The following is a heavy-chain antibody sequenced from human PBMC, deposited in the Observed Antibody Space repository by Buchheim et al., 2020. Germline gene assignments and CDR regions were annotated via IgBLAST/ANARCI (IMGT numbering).Heavy chain of an antibody. Sequence: QVQLVESGGGVVQSGRSLRLSCAASGFTFRSFGMHWVRQAPGKGLEWVAIIWYDGSKEYYADSVKGRFTMSRDNSKYTPDLQMNSLRAEDTAVYYCARDGPSSVYYGMDVWGQGTT. CDR1: GFTFRSFG. CDR3: ARDGPSSVYYGMDV. J-gene: IGHJ6*02. CDR2: IWYDGSKE. D-gene: IGHD2/OR15-2a*01. V-gene: IGHV3-33*01.